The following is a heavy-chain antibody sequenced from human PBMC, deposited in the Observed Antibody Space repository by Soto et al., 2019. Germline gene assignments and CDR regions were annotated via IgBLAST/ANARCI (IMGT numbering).Heavy chain of an antibody. J-gene: IGHJ3*02. V-gene: IGHV3-23*01. CDR3: ANSRSGSYFDAFDI. Sequence: GGSLRLSCAASGFTFSSYAMSWVRQAPGKGLEWVAAISGRGGSTYYADSVKGRFTSSRDNSKNTLYLQMNSLRAEDTAVYSCANSRSGSYFDAFDIWGQGTMVTVSS. D-gene: IGHD1-26*01. CDR2: ISGRGGST. CDR1: GFTFSSYA.